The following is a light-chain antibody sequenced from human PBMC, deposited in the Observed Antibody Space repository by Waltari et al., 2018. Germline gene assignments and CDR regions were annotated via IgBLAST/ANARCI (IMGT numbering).Light chain of an antibody. CDR2: AAS. CDR1: EGISNY. Sequence: DIQMTQSPSSLSASVGDRVTITCRASEGISNYLAWYQQKPGKVPKLLIYAASTLQSGVPSRFSGSRSGTEFTLTISRLQPDDFATYYCQQSYSTPWTFGQGTKVEIK. CDR3: QQSYSTPWT. V-gene: IGKV1-27*01. J-gene: IGKJ1*01.